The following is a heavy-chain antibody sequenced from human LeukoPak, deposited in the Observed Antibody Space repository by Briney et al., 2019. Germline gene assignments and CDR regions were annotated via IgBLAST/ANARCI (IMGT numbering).Heavy chain of an antibody. J-gene: IGHJ4*02. Sequence: PGGSLRLSCAASGFTFSDYYMSWIRQAPGKGLEWVSYISSSGSTIYYVDSVKGRFTISRDNAKNSLYLQMNSLRAEDTAVYYCARDQGRRGYSGYDSSYYFDYWGQGTLVTVSS. CDR2: ISSSGSTI. CDR3: ARDQGRRGYSGYDSSYYFDY. D-gene: IGHD5-12*01. CDR1: GFTFSDYY. V-gene: IGHV3-11*04.